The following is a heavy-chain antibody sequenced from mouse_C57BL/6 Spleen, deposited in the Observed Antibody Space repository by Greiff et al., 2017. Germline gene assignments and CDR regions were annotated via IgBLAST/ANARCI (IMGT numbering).Heavy chain of an antibody. Sequence: VQLVEPGPELVKPGASVKISCKASGYSFTSYYIHWVKQRPGQGLEWIGWIYPGSGNTKYNEKFKGKDTLTADTSSSTAYMQLSSLTSADSAVYYCAREGLLGYMDVWGTGTSVTVSS. CDR3: AREGLLGYMDV. J-gene: IGHJ1*03. V-gene: IGHV1-66*01. CDR1: GYSFTSYY. CDR2: IYPGSGNT.